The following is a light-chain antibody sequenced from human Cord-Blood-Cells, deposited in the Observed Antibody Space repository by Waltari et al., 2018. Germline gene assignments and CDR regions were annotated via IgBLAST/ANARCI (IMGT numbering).Light chain of an antibody. J-gene: IGLJ3*02. CDR3: GADHGSGSNFVWV. Sequence: QPVLTQPPSASASLGASVTLTCTLSSGYSNYKVDWYQQRPGKGARFVMRVGSGGIVGCKGDGIPERFSVLGSGMNRYLTIKNIQEEDESDYHCGADHGSGSNFVWVFGGGTKLTVL. V-gene: IGLV9-49*01. CDR1: SGYSNYK. CDR2: VGSGGIVG.